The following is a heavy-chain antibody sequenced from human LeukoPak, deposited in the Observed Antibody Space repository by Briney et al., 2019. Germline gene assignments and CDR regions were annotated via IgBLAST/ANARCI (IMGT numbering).Heavy chain of an antibody. J-gene: IGHJ6*03. Sequence: SETLSLTCTVSGGSISSSSYYWSWIRQPPGKGLEWIGYIYYSGSTNYNPSLKSRVTISVDTSKNQFSLKLSSVTAADTAVYYCAGQSGYSSSWSPSRWSGWYESYYYYYMDVWGKGTTVTISS. V-gene: IGHV4-61*01. CDR1: GGSISSSSYY. CDR2: IYYSGST. D-gene: IGHD6-13*01. CDR3: AGQSGYSSSWSPSRWSGWYESYYYYYMDV.